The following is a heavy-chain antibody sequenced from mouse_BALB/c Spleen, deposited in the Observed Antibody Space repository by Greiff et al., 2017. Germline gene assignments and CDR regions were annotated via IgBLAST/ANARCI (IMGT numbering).Heavy chain of an antibody. Sequence: QVQLQQSGPGLVQPSQSLSITCTVSGFSLTSYGVHWVRQSPGKGLEWLGVIWSGGSTDYNAAFISRLSISKDNSKSQVFFKMNSLQANDTAIYYCARSITTGSDYYAMDYWGQGTSVTVSS. D-gene: IGHD1-1*01. J-gene: IGHJ4*01. V-gene: IGHV2-2*02. CDR1: GFSLTSYG. CDR3: ARSITTGSDYYAMDY. CDR2: IWSGGST.